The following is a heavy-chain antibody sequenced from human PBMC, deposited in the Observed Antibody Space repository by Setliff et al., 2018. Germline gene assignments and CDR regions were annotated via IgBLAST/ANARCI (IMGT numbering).Heavy chain of an antibody. Sequence: PSETLSLTCAVSDYAITRGHYWAWIRQSPGKGLEWVATIYHTGSTYYNPSLESRVTISVDTSKNQFSLQLISVMAADTAVYYCARQTQSKKLVPGAFDIWGQGTMVTVS. CDR2: IYHTGST. J-gene: IGHJ3*02. CDR3: ARQTQSKKLVPGAFDI. V-gene: IGHV4-38-2*01. CDR1: DYAITRGHY. D-gene: IGHD4-4*01.